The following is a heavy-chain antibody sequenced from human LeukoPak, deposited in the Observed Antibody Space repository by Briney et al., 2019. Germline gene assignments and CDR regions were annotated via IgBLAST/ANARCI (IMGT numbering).Heavy chain of an antibody. CDR1: GFTFSSFS. CDR3: AKDRTVGASYWYFDL. V-gene: IGHV3-30*18. J-gene: IGHJ2*01. CDR2: TSYDGSNK. Sequence: PGGSLRLSCAATGFTFSSFSMHWVRQAPGKGLEWVAVTSYDGSNKYYADSVKGRFTISRDSSKNTLFLHMNSLRVEDTAIYYCAKDRTVGASYWYFDLWGRGTLVTVSS. D-gene: IGHD1-26*01.